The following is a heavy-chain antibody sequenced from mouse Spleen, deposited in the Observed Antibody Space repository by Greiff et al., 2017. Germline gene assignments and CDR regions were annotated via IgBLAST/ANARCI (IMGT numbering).Heavy chain of an antibody. Sequence: EVKLVESGGGLVKPGGSLKLSCAASGFTFSSYAMSWVRQTPEKRLEWVAAINSNGGSTYYPDTVKDRFTISRDNAKNTLYLQMSSLRSEDTALYYCARREGDWFAYWGQGTLVTVSA. J-gene: IGHJ3*01. V-gene: IGHV5-6-2*01. CDR2: INSNGGST. D-gene: IGHD3-3*01. CDR1: GFTFSSYA. CDR3: ARREGDWFAY.